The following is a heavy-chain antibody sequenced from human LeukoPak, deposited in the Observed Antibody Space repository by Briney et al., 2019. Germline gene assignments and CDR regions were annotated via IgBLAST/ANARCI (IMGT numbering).Heavy chain of an antibody. CDR1: GFTLSTYG. D-gene: IGHD3-16*01. CDR2: ISFDANNK. J-gene: IGHJ6*04. V-gene: IGHV3-30*18. CDR3: AKSTRAVMAMMDV. Sequence: GGSLRLSCAASGFTLSTYGMHWVRQAPGKGLEWVAVISFDANNKFYADSVKGRFTISRDTSKNTLDLQMNSLRAEDTAVYFCAKSTRAVMAMMDVWGKGTTVTVSS.